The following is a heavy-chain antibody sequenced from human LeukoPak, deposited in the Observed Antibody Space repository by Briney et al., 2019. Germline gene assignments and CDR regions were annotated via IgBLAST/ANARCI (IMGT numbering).Heavy chain of an antibody. D-gene: IGHD6-19*01. CDR1: GGSISSYY. CDR3: ARVIAVAGPMDSYYFDY. J-gene: IGHJ4*02. Sequence: SETLSLTCTVSGGSISSYYWSWIRQPSGKGLEWIGYIYYSGSTNYNPSLKSRVTISVDTSKNQFSLKLSSVTAADTAVYYCARVIAVAGPMDSYYFDYWGQGTLVTVSS. CDR2: IYYSGST. V-gene: IGHV4-59*01.